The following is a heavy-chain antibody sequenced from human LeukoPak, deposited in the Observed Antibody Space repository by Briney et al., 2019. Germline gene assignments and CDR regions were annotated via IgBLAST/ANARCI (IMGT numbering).Heavy chain of an antibody. J-gene: IGHJ6*03. Sequence: SETLSLTCAVYGGSFSNYYWSWIRQPPGKGLEWIGEINDSGRINYNPSLMSRVTVSVDTSKNQFSLRLTSVTATDTAVYYCARRWNYGRNYYNDVWGNGATVSVSS. CDR3: ARRWNYGRNYYNDV. V-gene: IGHV4-34*01. D-gene: IGHD1-7*01. CDR1: GGSFSNYY. CDR2: INDSGRI.